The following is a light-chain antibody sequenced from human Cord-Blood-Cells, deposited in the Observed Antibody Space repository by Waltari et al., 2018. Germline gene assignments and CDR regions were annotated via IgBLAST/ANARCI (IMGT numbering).Light chain of an antibody. Sequence: DIQMTQSPSSLSASVGGRVTITCRASQSISSYFNWYQQKPGKAPKLLIYAASSLQSGVPSRFSGSGSGTDFTLTISSLQPEDFATYYCQQSYSTPYSFGQGTKLEIK. CDR3: QQSYSTPYS. CDR1: QSISSY. J-gene: IGKJ2*03. CDR2: AAS. V-gene: IGKV1-39*01.